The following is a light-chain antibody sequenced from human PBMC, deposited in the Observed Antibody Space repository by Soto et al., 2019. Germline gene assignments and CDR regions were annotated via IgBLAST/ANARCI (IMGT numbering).Light chain of an antibody. Sequence: DIQLTQSPSFLSASVGDRVTITCRASQGIIAWYQQKPGKAPKLLIYAASTLQSGVPSRFSGSGSGTEFTLTISSLQPEDFATYYCHQLNSYPITFGQGTRLEIK. J-gene: IGKJ5*01. CDR2: AAS. V-gene: IGKV1-9*01. CDR1: QGI. CDR3: HQLNSYPIT.